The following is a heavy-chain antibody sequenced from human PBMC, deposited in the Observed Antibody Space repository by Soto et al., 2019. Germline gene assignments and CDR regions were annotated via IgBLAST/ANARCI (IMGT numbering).Heavy chain of an antibody. CDR3: ARSVYAILQGDI. CDR1: GGSIRSGGYY. J-gene: IGHJ3*02. Sequence: QVQLQESGPGLVKPSQTLSLPCTVSGGSIRSGGYYWSWIRQHPGKGLEWIGYIYYSGSTYYNPSLKSRVTISVDTSKNQFSLKLSSVTAADTAVYYCARSVYAILQGDIWGQGTMVTVSS. CDR2: IYYSGST. V-gene: IGHV4-31*03. D-gene: IGHD2-8*01.